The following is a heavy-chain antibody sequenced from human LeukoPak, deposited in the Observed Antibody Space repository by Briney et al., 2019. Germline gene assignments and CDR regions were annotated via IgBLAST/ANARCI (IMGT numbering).Heavy chain of an antibody. CDR3: ARHRGGSAMVDY. Sequence: PSETLSLTCAVYGGSFSGYYWSWIRQPPGKGLEWIGEINHSGSTNYNPSLKSRVTISVDTSKNQFSLKLSSVTAADTAVYYCARHRGGSAMVDYWGQGTLVTVSS. V-gene: IGHV4-34*01. D-gene: IGHD5-18*01. J-gene: IGHJ4*02. CDR1: GGSFSGYY. CDR2: INHSGST.